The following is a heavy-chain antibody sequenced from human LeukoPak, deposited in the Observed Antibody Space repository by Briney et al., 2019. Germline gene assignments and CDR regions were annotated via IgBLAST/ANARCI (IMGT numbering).Heavy chain of an antibody. CDR2: ISGSGSGGIT. J-gene: IGHJ6*02. CDR1: GFTFSTYA. V-gene: IGHV3-23*01. D-gene: IGHD6-13*01. CDR3: AKDQFVAGYYYGMDV. Sequence: GGSLRLSCAVSGFTFSTYAMSWVRQAPGKGLEWVSAISGSGSGGITYYADSVKGRFTISRDNSKNTVYLQMNSLRAGDTAVYYCAKDQFVAGYYYGMDVWGQGTTVTVSS.